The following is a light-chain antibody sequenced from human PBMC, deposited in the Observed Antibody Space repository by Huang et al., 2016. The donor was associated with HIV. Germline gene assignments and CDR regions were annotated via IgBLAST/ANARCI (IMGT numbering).Light chain of an antibody. V-gene: IGKV3-11*01. Sequence: EIVLTQSPATLSLSPGERATLSCRASQSVSTYLAWYQQKPGQAPRLLIYDASNRATGIPARFSGSGSGTDFTLTISNLEPEDFAVYYSQQRSNWPPMYTFGQGTKLEIK. CDR1: QSVSTY. J-gene: IGKJ2*01. CDR2: DAS. CDR3: QQRSNWPPMYT.